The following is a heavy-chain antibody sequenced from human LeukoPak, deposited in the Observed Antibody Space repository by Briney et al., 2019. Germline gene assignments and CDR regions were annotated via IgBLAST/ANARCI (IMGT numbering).Heavy chain of an antibody. V-gene: IGHV4-39*01. D-gene: IGHD2-2*01. CDR1: GGSISSSSYY. J-gene: IGHJ4*02. CDR3: ARHHKYGPTAAHFDC. Sequence: SETLSLTCTVSGGSISSSSYYWGWIRQPPGKGLEWIGSIYYSGSTYYNPSLKSRVTISVDTSKNQFSLKLSSVTAADTAVYYCARHHKYGPTAAHFDCGGRGTLVTVSS. CDR2: IYYSGST.